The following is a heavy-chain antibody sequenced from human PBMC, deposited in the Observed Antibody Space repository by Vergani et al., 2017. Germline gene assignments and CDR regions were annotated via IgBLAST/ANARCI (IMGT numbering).Heavy chain of an antibody. V-gene: IGHV3-30*02. CDR3: AKDGSSGDYYYGMDV. CDR1: GFTFSSYG. J-gene: IGHJ6*02. Sequence: QVQLVESGGGVVQPGRSLRLSCAASGFTFSSYGMHWVRQAPGKGLEWVAFIRYDGSNKYYADSVKGRFTISRDNSKNKLYLQMNSLRAEDTAVYYCAKDGSSGDYYYGMDVGGQGTTVTVSS. D-gene: IGHD2-15*01. CDR2: IRYDGSNK.